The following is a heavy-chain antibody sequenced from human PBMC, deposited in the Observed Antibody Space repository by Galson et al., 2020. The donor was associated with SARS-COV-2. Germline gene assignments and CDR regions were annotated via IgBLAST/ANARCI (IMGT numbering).Heavy chain of an antibody. D-gene: IGHD3-22*01. CDR2: IYYSGST. CDR3: ARAPRDYYDSRGGNFDY. Sequence: SETLSLTCTVSGGSISSSSYYWGWIRQPPGKGLEWIGSIYYSGSTYYNPSLKSRVTISVDTSKNQFSLKLSSVTAADTAVYYCARAPRDYYDSRGGNFDYWGQGTLVTVSS. CDR1: GGSISSSSYY. V-gene: IGHV4-39*01. J-gene: IGHJ4*02.